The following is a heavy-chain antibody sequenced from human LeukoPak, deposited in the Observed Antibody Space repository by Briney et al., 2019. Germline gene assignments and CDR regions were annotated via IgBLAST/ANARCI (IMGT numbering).Heavy chain of an antibody. Sequence: SETLSLTCNVSGGSISSYYWSWIRQPPGKGLEWIGYMYYSGSTNYNPSLKSRVTTSVDKAKNQFSLKLNSVTAADTAVYYCARHTLVGARNAFDIWGQGTMVTVSS. J-gene: IGHJ3*02. D-gene: IGHD1-26*01. CDR2: MYYSGST. V-gene: IGHV4-59*08. CDR1: GGSISSYY. CDR3: ARHTLVGARNAFDI.